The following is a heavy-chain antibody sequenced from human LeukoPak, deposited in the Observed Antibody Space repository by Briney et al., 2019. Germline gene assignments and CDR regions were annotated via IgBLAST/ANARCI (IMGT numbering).Heavy chain of an antibody. Sequence: ASVKVSCKASGGTFSSYAISWVRQAPGQGLEWMGGIIPIFGTANYAQKFQGRVTITADESTSTAYMELSSLRSEDTAVYYCARGAEYYYDSSGPIGLFDYWGQGTLVTVSS. CDR3: ARGAEYYYDSSGPIGLFDY. V-gene: IGHV1-69*01. J-gene: IGHJ4*02. CDR2: IIPIFGTA. D-gene: IGHD3-22*01. CDR1: GGTFSSYA.